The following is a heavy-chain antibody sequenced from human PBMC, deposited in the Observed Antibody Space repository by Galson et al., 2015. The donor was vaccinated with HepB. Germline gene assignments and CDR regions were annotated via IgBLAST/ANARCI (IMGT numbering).Heavy chain of an antibody. CDR3: ARGGISTTGSDY. V-gene: IGHV3-23*01. Sequence: SLRLSCAASGFTFSSYAMTWVRQAPAKGLEWVSSTTSSGGATYYAGSVKGRFTISRDNSRNTLYLQMNSLRVEDTAVYYCARGGISTTGSDYWGQGALVTVSS. CDR2: TTSSGGAT. J-gene: IGHJ4*02. CDR1: GFTFSSYA. D-gene: IGHD1-1*01.